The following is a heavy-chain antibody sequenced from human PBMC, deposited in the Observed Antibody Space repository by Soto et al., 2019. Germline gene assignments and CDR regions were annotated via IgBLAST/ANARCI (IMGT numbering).Heavy chain of an antibody. V-gene: IGHV4-39*01. J-gene: IGHJ3*01. CDR2: IYYNGDN. CDR1: GGSVSSGNYF. Sequence: QLQLQESGPGLVKPAETLSLKCAVSGGSVSSGNYFWGWIRQPPGKGLEWIGNIYYNGDNYYSPSLKSRVTMSVDTAQNQFSLRLASVTAADTAAYYCARRLIDNCIHGHAFDFWGQGTLVTVSS. D-gene: IGHD1-20*01. CDR3: ARRLIDNCIHGHAFDF.